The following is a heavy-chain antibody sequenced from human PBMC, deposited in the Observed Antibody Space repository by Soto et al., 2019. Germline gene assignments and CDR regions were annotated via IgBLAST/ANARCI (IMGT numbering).Heavy chain of an antibody. D-gene: IGHD3-9*01. Sequence: GGSLRLSCAASGFTFSSYGMHWVRQAPGKGLEWVAVISYDGSNKYYADSVKGRFTISRDNSKNTLYLQMNSLRAEDTAVYYCAKEAGYYDILTGYYETYGMDVWGQGTTVTVSS. V-gene: IGHV3-30*18. CDR3: AKEAGYYDILTGYYETYGMDV. CDR2: ISYDGSNK. CDR1: GFTFSSYG. J-gene: IGHJ6*02.